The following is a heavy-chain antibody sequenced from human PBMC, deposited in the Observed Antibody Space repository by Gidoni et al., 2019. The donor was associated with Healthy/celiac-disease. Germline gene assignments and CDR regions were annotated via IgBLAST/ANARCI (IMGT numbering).Heavy chain of an antibody. CDR2: ISWNSGSI. CDR1: GFTFDDSA. Sequence: EVQLVESGGGLVQPGRSLRLSCAASGFTFDDSAMHWVRQAPGKGLEWVSGISWNSGSIGYADSVKGRFTISRDNAKNSLYLQMNSLRAEDTALYYCAKDIGFRIAAAGCFDYWGQGTLVTVSS. CDR3: AKDIGFRIAAAGCFDY. D-gene: IGHD6-13*01. J-gene: IGHJ4*02. V-gene: IGHV3-9*01.